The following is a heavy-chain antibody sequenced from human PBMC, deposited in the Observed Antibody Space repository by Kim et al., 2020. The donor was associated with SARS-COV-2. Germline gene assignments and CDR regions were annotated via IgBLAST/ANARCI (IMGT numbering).Heavy chain of an antibody. J-gene: IGHJ4*02. Sequence: NDAQKFQGRVTITADESTSTAYMELSSLRSEDTAVYYCARICGDCYPNFDYWGQGTLVTVSS. V-gene: IGHV1-69*01. D-gene: IGHD2-21*02. CDR3: ARICGDCYPNFDY.